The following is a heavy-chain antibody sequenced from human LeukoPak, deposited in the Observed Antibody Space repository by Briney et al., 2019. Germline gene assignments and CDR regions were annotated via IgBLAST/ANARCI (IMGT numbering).Heavy chain of an antibody. J-gene: IGHJ6*03. V-gene: IGHV4-59*01. CDR1: GGSISSYY. CDR3: ASSIAAAGTVYMDV. D-gene: IGHD6-13*01. Sequence: SETLSLTCTVSGGSISSYYWSWIRQPPGKGLEWIGYIYYSGSTNYNPSLKSRVTISVDTSKNQFSLKLSSVTAADTAVYYCASSIAAAGTVYMDVWGKGTTVTVSS. CDR2: IYYSGST.